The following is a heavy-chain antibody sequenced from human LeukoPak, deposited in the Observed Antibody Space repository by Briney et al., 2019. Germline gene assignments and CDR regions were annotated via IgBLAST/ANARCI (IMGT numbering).Heavy chain of an antibody. D-gene: IGHD3-10*01. J-gene: IGHJ4*02. CDR2: IYPGDSDT. V-gene: IGHV5-51*01. CDR1: GYSFTGYW. CDR3: ARTHTITMVRGVIIPPEAFYFDY. Sequence: GESLKISCKGSGYSFTGYWIGWVRQMQGKGLEWMGIIYPGDSDTRYSPSFQGQVTISADKSITTAYLQWSSLKASDTAMYYCARTHTITMVRGVIIPPEAFYFDYWGQGTLVTVSS.